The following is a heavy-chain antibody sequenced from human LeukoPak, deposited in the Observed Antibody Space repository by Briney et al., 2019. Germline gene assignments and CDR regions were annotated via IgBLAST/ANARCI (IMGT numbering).Heavy chain of an antibody. J-gene: IGHJ4*02. CDR3: AREGEDSFDH. D-gene: IGHD3-16*01. CDR1: GDSVSTNSAA. CDR2: TYYRSKWYN. V-gene: IGHV6-1*01. Sequence: SQTLSLTCAISGDSVSTNSAAWNWIRPSPSRGLEWLGRTYYRSKWYNDYAVSVKSRITINPDTSKNQFSLQLNSVTPEDTAVYYCAREGEDSFDHWGQGTLVTVSS.